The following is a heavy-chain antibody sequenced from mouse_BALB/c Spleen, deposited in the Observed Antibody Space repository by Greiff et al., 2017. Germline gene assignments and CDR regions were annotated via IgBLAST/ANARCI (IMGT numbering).Heavy chain of an antibody. Sequence: QVQLQQPGAELVRPGASVKLSCKASGYTFTSYWINWVKQRPGQGLEWIGNIYPSDSYTNYNQKFKDKATLTVDKSSSTAYMQLSSPTSEDSAVYYCTRGDTTATNYYAMDYWGQGTSVTVSS. J-gene: IGHJ4*01. D-gene: IGHD1-2*01. CDR1: GYTFTSYW. CDR2: IYPSDSYT. V-gene: IGHV1-69*02. CDR3: TRGDTTATNYYAMDY.